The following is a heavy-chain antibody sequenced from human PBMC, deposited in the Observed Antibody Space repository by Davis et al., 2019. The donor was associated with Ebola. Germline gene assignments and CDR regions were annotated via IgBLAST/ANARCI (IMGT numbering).Heavy chain of an antibody. Sequence: PGGSLRLSCAASGFTFSTYWMSWVRQAPGKGLEWVANIKQDGSEKYYVDSVKGRFTISRDKAKNSLYLQMNSLRAEDTAVYHCARDPGSSRGYSGYDSDYWGQGTLVTVSS. CDR3: ARDPGSSRGYSGYDSDY. D-gene: IGHD5-12*01. J-gene: IGHJ4*02. V-gene: IGHV3-7*03. CDR2: IKQDGSEK. CDR1: GFTFSTYW.